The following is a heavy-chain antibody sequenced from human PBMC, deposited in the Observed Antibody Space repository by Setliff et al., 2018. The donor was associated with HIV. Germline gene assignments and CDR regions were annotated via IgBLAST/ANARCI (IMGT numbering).Heavy chain of an antibody. CDR2: IHTRGSI. V-gene: IGHV4-4*09. J-gene: IGHJ4*02. CDR3: VRHPREEPQRNYKFDS. Sequence: SETLSLTCTVSGGSLSGDYWSWIRQSPGKGLEWIGYIHTRGSINYIPSLRTRATVSLDTSKNQFFLRLTSVTAADTAIYYCVRHPREEPQRNYKFDSWGQGMLVTVSS. D-gene: IGHD1-7*01. CDR1: GGSLSGDY.